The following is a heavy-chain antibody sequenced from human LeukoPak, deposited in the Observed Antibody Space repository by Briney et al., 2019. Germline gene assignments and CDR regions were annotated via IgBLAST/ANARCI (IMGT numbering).Heavy chain of an antibody. V-gene: IGHV4-39*01. CDR2: IYYSGST. J-gene: IGHJ4*02. CDR1: GGSISSSRYY. D-gene: IGHD3-22*01. Sequence: SETLSLTCTVSGGSISSSRYYWGWVRQPPGKELEWIGSIYYSGSTYYNPSLKSRVTISVDTSKNQFSLNLSSVTAADTAVYYCARLYYDSSGYYQICYFDYWGQGTLVTVSS. CDR3: ARLYYDSSGYYQICYFDY.